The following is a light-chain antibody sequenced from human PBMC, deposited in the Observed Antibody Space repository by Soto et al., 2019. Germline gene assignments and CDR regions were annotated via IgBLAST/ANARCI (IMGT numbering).Light chain of an antibody. Sequence: EIVLTQSPGTLSLSPGERATLSCRASQSVNSRFLAWFQQRPGQAPSLLIYGVSRRATGIPDRFSGSGSGTDFTLIISRLEPEDFAVYYCHHDDGPPFTFGPGTKVDIK. CDR3: HHDDGPPFT. CDR1: QSVNSRF. J-gene: IGKJ3*01. CDR2: GVS. V-gene: IGKV3-20*01.